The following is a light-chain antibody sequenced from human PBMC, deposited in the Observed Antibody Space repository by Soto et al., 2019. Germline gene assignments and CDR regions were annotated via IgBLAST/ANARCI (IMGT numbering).Light chain of an antibody. CDR2: DVN. CDR3: SSYTGSSTFV. Sequence: QSALTQPASVSGSPGQSITISCTGTSSDVVGYNYVSWYQQLPGKAPKLMIYDVNNRPSGVSNRFSGSKSGNTASLTISGLQAEDEADYYCSSYTGSSTFVFGTGTKLTVL. CDR1: SSDVVGYNY. V-gene: IGLV2-14*01. J-gene: IGLJ1*01.